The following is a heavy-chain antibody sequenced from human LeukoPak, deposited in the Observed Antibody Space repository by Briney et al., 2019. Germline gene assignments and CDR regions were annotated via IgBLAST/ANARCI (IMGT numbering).Heavy chain of an antibody. CDR1: LDSTTSNF. D-gene: IGHD1-14*01. Sequence: SETLSLTCTVSLDSTTSNFWSWVRQPPGKGLEWIGEIHRSGSPNYNPSLLSRVTISIDRSRNQIALELSSVTAADTAVYYCAREILGGFNPGAYWGQGTLVTVSS. CDR2: IHRSGSP. CDR3: AREILGGFNPGAY. J-gene: IGHJ4*02. V-gene: IGHV4-4*02.